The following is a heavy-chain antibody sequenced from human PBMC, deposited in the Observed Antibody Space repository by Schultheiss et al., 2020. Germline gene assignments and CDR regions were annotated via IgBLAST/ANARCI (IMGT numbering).Heavy chain of an antibody. V-gene: IGHV4-59*01. Sequence: SQTLSLTCTVSGGSISSYYWSWIRQPPGKGLEWIGFIYNTGSTKYNPSLKSRVTMSVDTSKNQFSLKLSSATPADTAMYYCARGGWSSDYWGRGTLVTVSS. CDR1: GGSISSYY. D-gene: IGHD6-19*01. J-gene: IGHJ4*02. CDR3: ARGGWSSDY. CDR2: IYNTGST.